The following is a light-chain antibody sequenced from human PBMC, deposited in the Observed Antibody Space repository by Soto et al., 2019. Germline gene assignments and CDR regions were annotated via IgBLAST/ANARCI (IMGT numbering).Light chain of an antibody. CDR1: SSDVGGYKY. CDR2: EVT. V-gene: IGLV2-8*01. CDR3: SSYAGTNSFVL. Sequence: QSALTQPPSASGSPGQSVTISCTGTSSDVGGYKYVSWYQQYPGKAPKLIIYEVTKRPSGVPDRFSGSQSGNAASLTVSGLQAEDEADYYCSSYAGTNSFVLFGGGTKVTVL. J-gene: IGLJ2*01.